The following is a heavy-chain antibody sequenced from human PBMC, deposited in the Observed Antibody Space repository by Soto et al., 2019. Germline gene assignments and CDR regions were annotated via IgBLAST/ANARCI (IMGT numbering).Heavy chain of an antibody. D-gene: IGHD6-13*01. V-gene: IGHV4-34*01. CDR2: INHSGST. J-gene: IGHJ5*01. Sequence: SETLSLTCAVYGGSFSGYYWSWIRQPPGKGLEWIGEINHSGSTNYNPSLKSRVTISVDTSKNQFSLKLSSVTAADTAVYYCARAATAAGTDNWFDPWGQGILVTVSS. CDR1: GGSFSGYY. CDR3: ARAATAAGTDNWFDP.